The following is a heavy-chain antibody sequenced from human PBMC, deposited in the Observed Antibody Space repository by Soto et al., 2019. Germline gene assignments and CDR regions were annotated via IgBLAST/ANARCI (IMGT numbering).Heavy chain of an antibody. Sequence: GGSLRLSCAASGFTFSSYSMNWVRQAPGKGLEWVSSISSSSSYIYYADSVKGRFTISRDNAKNSLYLQMNSLRAEDTAVYYCARDPRRLRYFDWLALGPLWFDPWGQGTLVTVSS. CDR2: ISSSSSYI. CDR3: ARDPRRLRYFDWLALGPLWFDP. V-gene: IGHV3-21*01. CDR1: GFTFSSYS. D-gene: IGHD3-9*01. J-gene: IGHJ5*02.